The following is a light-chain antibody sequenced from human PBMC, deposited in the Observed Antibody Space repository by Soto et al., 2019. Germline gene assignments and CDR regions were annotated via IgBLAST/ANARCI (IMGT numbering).Light chain of an antibody. CDR2: DTS. CDR1: TGAVTSNHH. V-gene: IGLV7-46*01. J-gene: IGLJ2*01. Sequence: HAVVTQEPSLTVSPGGTVTLTCGSSTGAVTSNHHPYWFQLKAGQAPRTLIYDTSNKHSWTPARFSGSLLGDKAALTLSGAQPEDEAQYYCLLSYNAARVFGGGTKVTVL. CDR3: LLSYNAARV.